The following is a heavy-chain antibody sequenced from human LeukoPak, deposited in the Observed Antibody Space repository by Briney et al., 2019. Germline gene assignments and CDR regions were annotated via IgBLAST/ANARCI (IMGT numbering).Heavy chain of an antibody. J-gene: IGHJ4*02. D-gene: IGHD1-26*01. CDR2: IYTSGST. Sequence: PSETLSLTCTVSCRSISSGSYYSSWIRQPAGKGLEWIGRIYTSGSTKYNPSLRSRVTLSVDTSKNQFSLKLSSVTAADTAVYYCARDKWELYDYWGEGTLVSVSS. V-gene: IGHV4-61*02. CDR3: ARDKWELYDY. CDR1: CRSISSGSYY.